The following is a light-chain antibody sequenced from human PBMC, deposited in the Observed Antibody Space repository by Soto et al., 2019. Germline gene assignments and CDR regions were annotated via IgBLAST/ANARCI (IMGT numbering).Light chain of an antibody. J-gene: IGKJ1*01. CDR1: QSFGSSF. CDR3: HRYGNSPPLT. Sequence: EVVLTQSPGTLSLSAGERATLSCRASQSFGSSFLAWYQQKPGQAPRLLIYGASTRATGIPDRFSGSGSGADFNLTISRLEPEDSAVYYCHRYGNSPPLTFGPGTKVEIK. CDR2: GAS. V-gene: IGKV3-20*01.